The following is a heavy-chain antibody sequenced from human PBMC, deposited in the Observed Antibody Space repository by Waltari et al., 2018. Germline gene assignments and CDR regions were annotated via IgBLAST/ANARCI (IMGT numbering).Heavy chain of an antibody. Sequence: EVQLVESGGGLVQPGRSLRLSCAASGFTFDDYAMPWVRQAPGKGLEWVSGISWNSGSIGYADSVKGRFTISRDNAKNSLYLQMNSLRAEDTALYYCAKEGSAAGGRAFDYWGQGTLVTVSS. CDR2: ISWNSGSI. D-gene: IGHD6-25*01. CDR1: GFTFDDYA. V-gene: IGHV3-9*01. J-gene: IGHJ4*02. CDR3: AKEGSAAGGRAFDY.